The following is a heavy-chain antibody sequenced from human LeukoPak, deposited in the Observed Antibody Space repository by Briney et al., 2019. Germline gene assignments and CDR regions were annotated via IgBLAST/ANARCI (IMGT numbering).Heavy chain of an antibody. CDR1: GYTFTSYA. CDR2: INTNTGNP. CDR3: ARGDIVVVTAMRYFDY. Sequence: ASVKVSCKASGYTFTSYAMNWVRQAPGQGLEWMGWINTNTGNPTYAQGFTGRFVFSLDTSVSTAYLQISSLKAEDTAVYYCARGDIVVVTAMRYFDYWGQGTLVTVSS. V-gene: IGHV7-4-1*02. J-gene: IGHJ4*02. D-gene: IGHD2-21*02.